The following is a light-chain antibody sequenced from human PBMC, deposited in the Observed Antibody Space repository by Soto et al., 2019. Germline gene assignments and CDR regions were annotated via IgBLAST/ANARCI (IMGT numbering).Light chain of an antibody. CDR1: QSISRY. Sequence: DLQMTQSPSSLSASVGDRVTITCRASQSISRYINWYQQKPGKAPKLLIYAASSLQSGVPSRFSGSGFGTDFTLTISSLQPEDFATYYCQQSYTAPRTFGQGTKVEIK. CDR2: AAS. J-gene: IGKJ1*01. V-gene: IGKV1-39*01. CDR3: QQSYTAPRT.